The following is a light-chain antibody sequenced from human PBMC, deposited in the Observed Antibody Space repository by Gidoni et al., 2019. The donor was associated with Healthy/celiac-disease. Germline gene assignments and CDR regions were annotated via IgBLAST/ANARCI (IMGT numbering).Light chain of an antibody. V-gene: IGLV1-47*01. Sequence: QSVLTQPPSASGTPGPGVTISCSGSSSNIGSNYVYWYQQLPGTAPKLLISRNNQRPSGVPDRFSGSKSGTSASLAISGLRSEDEADYYCAAWDDSLSGVVFGGGTKLTV. CDR1: SSNIGSNY. CDR2: RNN. J-gene: IGLJ2*01. CDR3: AAWDDSLSGVV.